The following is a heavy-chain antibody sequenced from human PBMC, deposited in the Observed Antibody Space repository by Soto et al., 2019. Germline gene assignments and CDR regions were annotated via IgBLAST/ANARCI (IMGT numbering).Heavy chain of an antibody. J-gene: IGHJ5*02. D-gene: IGHD1-26*01. Sequence: PGGSLRLSCAASGFTFSSYSMNWVRQAPGKGLEWVSSISSSSSYIYYADSVKGRFTISRDNAKNSLYLQMNSLRAEDTAVYYWARGLVGANNWFAPWGRGSLVTVSS. V-gene: IGHV3-21*01. CDR3: ARGLVGANNWFAP. CDR2: ISSSSSYI. CDR1: GFTFSSYS.